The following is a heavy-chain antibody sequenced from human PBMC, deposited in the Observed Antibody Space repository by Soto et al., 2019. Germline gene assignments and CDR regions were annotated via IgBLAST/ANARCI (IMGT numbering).Heavy chain of an antibody. V-gene: IGHV3-74*01. Sequence: LRLSCAASGFIFKMYWMHWVRQSPGKGLVWISRIYNDGTYSDYADSVGGRFTISRDNVNDTLYLQMNNLRAEDSGLYYCTRGPRPISTGTGAYWGQGTQVTVSS. CDR3: TRGPRPISTGTGAY. CDR2: IYNDGTYS. D-gene: IGHD3-10*01. J-gene: IGHJ4*02. CDR1: GFIFKMYW.